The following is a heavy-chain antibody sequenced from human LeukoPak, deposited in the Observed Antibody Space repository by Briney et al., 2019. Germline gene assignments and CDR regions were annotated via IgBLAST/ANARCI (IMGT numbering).Heavy chain of an antibody. J-gene: IGHJ6*03. D-gene: IGHD3-3*01. Sequence: GGSLRLPCAASGFTFSSYGMHWVRQAPGKGLEWVAVIWYDGSNKYYADSVKGRFTISRDNSKNTLYLQMNSLRAEDTAVYYCARSPPATYYDFWSGYPSYYYYMDVWGKGTTVTVSS. CDR1: GFTFSSYG. V-gene: IGHV3-33*01. CDR2: IWYDGSNK. CDR3: ARSPPATYYDFWSGYPSYYYYMDV.